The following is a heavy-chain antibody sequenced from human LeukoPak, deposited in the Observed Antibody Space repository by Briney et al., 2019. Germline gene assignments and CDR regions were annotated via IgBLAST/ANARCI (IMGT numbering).Heavy chain of an antibody. CDR3: ARQHSRVPFDY. CDR1: GCSISGSSYY. CDR2: IYYSGST. J-gene: IGHJ4*02. Sequence: SETLSLTCTVSGCSISGSSYYWGWIRQPPGKGLEWIGSIYYSGSTYYNPSLKSRVTISVDTSKNQFSLKLSSVTAADTAVYYCARQHSRVPFDYWGQGTLVTVSS. D-gene: IGHD2-15*01. V-gene: IGHV4-39*01.